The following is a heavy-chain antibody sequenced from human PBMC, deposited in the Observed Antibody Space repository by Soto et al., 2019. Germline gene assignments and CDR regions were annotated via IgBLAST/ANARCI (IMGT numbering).Heavy chain of an antibody. CDR3: ARAGIAARPLAQGGNDY. J-gene: IGHJ4*02. Sequence: QVQLQQWGAGLLKPSETLSLTCAVYGGSFSGYYWSWIRQPPGKGLEWIGEINDSGSTNYNPSLKSRVTISVDTSKNQFSLELSSVTAADTAVYYCARAGIAARPLAQGGNDYWGQGTLVTVSS. V-gene: IGHV4-34*01. CDR1: GGSFSGYY. CDR2: INDSGST. D-gene: IGHD6-6*01.